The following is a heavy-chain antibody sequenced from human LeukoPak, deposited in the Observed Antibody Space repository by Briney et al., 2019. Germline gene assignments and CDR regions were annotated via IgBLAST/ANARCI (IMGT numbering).Heavy chain of an antibody. CDR3: ARDRRGLLWFGELTFS. CDR2: ISSSSSYI. V-gene: IGHV3-21*01. CDR1: GFTFSSYS. Sequence: KSGGSLRLSCAASGFTFSSYSMNWVRQAPGKGLEWVSSISSSSSYIYYADSVKGRFTISRDNAKNSLYLQMNSLRAEDTAVYYCARDRRGLLWFGELTFSWGQGTLVTVSS. D-gene: IGHD3-10*01. J-gene: IGHJ5*02.